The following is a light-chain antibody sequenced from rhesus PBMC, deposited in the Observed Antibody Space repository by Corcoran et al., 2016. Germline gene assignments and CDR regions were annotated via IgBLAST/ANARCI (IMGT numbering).Light chain of an antibody. CDR3: SSYAGSNTLL. V-gene: IGLV2-32*02. CDR1: SSDIGGYNY. CDR2: EVS. Sequence: AALTQPRSVSGSPGQSVTISCTGTSSDIGGYNYVSWYQQHPGTAPKLMIYEVSKRPSGVSDRFSGSKSGNTASLTISGLQAEDEADYYCSSYAGSNTLLFGGGTRLTVL. J-gene: IGLJ3*01.